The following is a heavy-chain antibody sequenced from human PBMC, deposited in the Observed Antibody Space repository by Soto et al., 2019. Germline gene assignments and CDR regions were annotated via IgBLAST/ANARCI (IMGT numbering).Heavy chain of an antibody. J-gene: IGHJ4*02. Sequence: PSETLSLTCTVSGASISSGDYYWSWIRQPPGKGLEWIGYIYYTGNTVFNPSLKSRVSISVDTSKNQFSLKLNPVTAADTAVYYCSSLPDGYTSGLDYWGQGTLVTVPQ. CDR2: IYYTGNT. CDR1: GASISSGDYY. V-gene: IGHV4-30-4*01. D-gene: IGHD5-12*01. CDR3: SSLPDGYTSGLDY.